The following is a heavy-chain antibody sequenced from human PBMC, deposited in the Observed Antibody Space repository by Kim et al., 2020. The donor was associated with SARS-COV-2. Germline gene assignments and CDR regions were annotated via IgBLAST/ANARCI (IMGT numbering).Heavy chain of an antibody. D-gene: IGHD6-19*01. Sequence: KFQGRVTMTEDTSTDTAYMELSSLRSEDTAVYYCATVRYSSGWYSYFDYWGQGTLVTVSS. J-gene: IGHJ4*02. V-gene: IGHV1-24*01. CDR3: ATVRYSSGWYSYFDY.